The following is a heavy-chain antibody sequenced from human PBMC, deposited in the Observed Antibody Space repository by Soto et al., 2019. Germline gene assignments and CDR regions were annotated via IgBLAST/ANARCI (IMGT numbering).Heavy chain of an antibody. Sequence: SETLSLTCTVSGASFRSGGYSWSWIRQPPGKGLEWIAYIYHTGSTSYNPSLKSRVSISMDTSKNQFSLNLRSVTAADTAVYFCARHFAYFDSWGQGTLVTVSS. CDR3: ARHFAYFDS. CDR2: IYHTGST. J-gene: IGHJ4*02. D-gene: IGHD3-3*02. CDR1: GASFRSGGYS. V-gene: IGHV4-61*08.